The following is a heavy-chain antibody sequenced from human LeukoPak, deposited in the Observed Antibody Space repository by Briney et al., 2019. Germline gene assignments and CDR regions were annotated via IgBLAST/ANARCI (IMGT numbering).Heavy chain of an antibody. Sequence: SVKVSCKASGGTFSSYAISWVRQAPGQGLEWMGGIIPIFGTANYAQKFQGRVTITADESTSTAYMELSSLRSEDTAVYCCAASTLYCGSTSCYLDYWGQGTLVTVSS. CDR2: IIPIFGTA. CDR3: AASTLYCGSTSCYLDY. V-gene: IGHV1-69*13. CDR1: GGTFSSYA. D-gene: IGHD2-2*01. J-gene: IGHJ4*02.